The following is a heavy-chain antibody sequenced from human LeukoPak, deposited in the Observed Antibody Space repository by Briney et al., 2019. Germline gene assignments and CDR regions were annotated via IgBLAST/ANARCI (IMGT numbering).Heavy chain of an antibody. J-gene: IGHJ1*01. CDR3: ANLPQQLVRRGEYFQH. CDR1: GFTFSSSA. D-gene: IGHD6-13*01. CDR2: MSGSGVST. V-gene: IGHV3-23*01. Sequence: GGSLRLSCAASGFTFSSSAMNWVRQAPGKGLEWVSVMSGSGVSTDYADSVKGRFTISRDNSKNTLYLQMNSLRVEDTAVYYCANLPQQLVRRGEYFQHWGQGTLVTVSS.